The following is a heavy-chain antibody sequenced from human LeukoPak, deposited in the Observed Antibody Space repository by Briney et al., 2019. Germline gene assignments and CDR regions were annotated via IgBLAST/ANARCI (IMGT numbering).Heavy chain of an antibody. J-gene: IGHJ5*02. V-gene: IGHV1-2*02. CDR3: ARVAVLRYFDWFHRGFDP. D-gene: IGHD3-9*01. Sequence: ASVKVSCKASGYTFIGYYMHWVRQAPGQGLEWMGWINPNSGGTNYAQKFQGRVTMTRDTSISTAYMELSRLRSDDTAVYYCARVAVLRYFDWFHRGFDPWGQGTLVTASS. CDR2: INPNSGGT. CDR1: GYTFIGYY.